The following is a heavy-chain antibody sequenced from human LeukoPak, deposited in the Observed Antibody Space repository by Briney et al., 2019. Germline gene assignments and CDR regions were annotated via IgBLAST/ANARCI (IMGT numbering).Heavy chain of an antibody. Sequence: GGSLRLSCAASGFTFSSYGMHWVRQAPGKGLEWVAFIRYDGSNKYYADSVKGRFTISRDNSKNTLYLQMNSLRAEDTAVYYCARSWNLRIAAAGYWGQGTLVTVSS. CDR3: ARSWNLRIAAAGY. CDR2: IRYDGSNK. D-gene: IGHD6-13*01. V-gene: IGHV3-30*02. J-gene: IGHJ4*02. CDR1: GFTFSSYG.